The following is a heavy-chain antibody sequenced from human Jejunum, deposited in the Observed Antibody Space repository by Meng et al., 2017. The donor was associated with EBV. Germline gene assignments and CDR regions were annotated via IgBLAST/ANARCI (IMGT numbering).Heavy chain of an antibody. CDR2: ISGYNGDT. CDR3: GRPVGHQQPVDH. Sequence: QVQLVHSGAEVKKSXXSVKVSCKASGYTFTKYDITWVRHAPGQGLEWMGRISGYNGDTNYGQKFQDRVTMTTDASTNTAYVELTSLRSDDTAIYYCGRPVGHQQPVDHWGQGTLFTVSS. D-gene: IGHD6-13*01. J-gene: IGHJ4*02. V-gene: IGHV1-18*01. CDR1: GYTFTKYD.